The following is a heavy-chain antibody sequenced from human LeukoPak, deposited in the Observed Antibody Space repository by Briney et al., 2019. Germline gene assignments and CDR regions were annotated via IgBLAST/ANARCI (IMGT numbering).Heavy chain of an antibody. D-gene: IGHD6-13*01. CDR2: IYYSGST. J-gene: IGHJ5*02. CDR1: GGSISSGGYY. CDR3: ARVIAAAGTEWFDP. V-gene: IGHV4-31*03. Sequence: SQTLSLTCTGSGGSISSGGYYWSWIRQHPGKGLEWIGYIYYSGSTYYNPSLKSRVTISVDTSKNQFSLKLSSVTAADTAVYYCARVIAAAGTEWFDPWGQGTLVTVSS.